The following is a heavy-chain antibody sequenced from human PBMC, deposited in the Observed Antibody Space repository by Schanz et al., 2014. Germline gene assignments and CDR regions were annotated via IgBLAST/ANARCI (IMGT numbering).Heavy chain of an antibody. Sequence: EVHLLESGGGLVQPGGSLRLSCAASGFTFSNHALSWVRQAPGKGLEWVSGIGGSGDSTHYADSVKGRFIISRDNGKKSLYLQMNSVRAEDTAVYFGARDYEGALSSPRHDAFDVWGQGTVVTVSS. D-gene: IGHD3-16*01. CDR1: GFTFSNHA. J-gene: IGHJ3*01. CDR3: ARDYEGALSSPRHDAFDV. V-gene: IGHV3-23*01. CDR2: IGGSGDST.